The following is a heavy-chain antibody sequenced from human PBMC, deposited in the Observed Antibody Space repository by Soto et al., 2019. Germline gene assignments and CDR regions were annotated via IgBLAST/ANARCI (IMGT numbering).Heavy chain of an antibody. CDR1: GCTFANAW. J-gene: IGHJ4*01. V-gene: IGHV3-15*07. CDR3: TTDSYSTIIIVRFDY. D-gene: IGHD3-22*01. Sequence: GGSLRLSWAASGCTFANAWINWVRQAPGKGLEWVGRIKSKTDGGTTDYAEPVKGRFAISRDDSNNMVYLQMNSLKIEDTAVYYCTTDSYSTIIIVRFDYWGHGTLVTVS. CDR2: IKSKTDGGTT.